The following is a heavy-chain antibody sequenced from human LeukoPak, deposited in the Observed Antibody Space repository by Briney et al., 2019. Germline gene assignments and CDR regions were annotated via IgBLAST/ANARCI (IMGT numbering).Heavy chain of an antibody. CDR1: GYTFTSYD. V-gene: IGHV1-8*03. Sequence: ASVEVSCKASGYTFTSYDINWVRQATGQGLEWMGWMNPNSGNTGYAQKFQGRVTITRNTSISTAYMELSSLRSEDTAVYYCARGVTGTYYYYYYMDVWGKGTTVTVSS. CDR2: MNPNSGNT. J-gene: IGHJ6*03. CDR3: ARGVTGTYYYYYYMDV. D-gene: IGHD1-20*01.